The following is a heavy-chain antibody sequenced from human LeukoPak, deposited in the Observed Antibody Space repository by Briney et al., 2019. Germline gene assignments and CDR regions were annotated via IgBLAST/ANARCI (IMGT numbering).Heavy chain of an antibody. Sequence: SETLSLTCAVYGGSFSGYYWSWIRQPPGKGLEWIGEINHSGSTNYNPSLKSRVTISVDTSKYQFSLKLSSVTAADTAVYYCARGDSSGYRYWGQGTLVTVSS. CDR1: GGSFSGYY. CDR2: INHSGST. V-gene: IGHV4-34*01. D-gene: IGHD3-22*01. J-gene: IGHJ4*02. CDR3: ARGDSSGYRY.